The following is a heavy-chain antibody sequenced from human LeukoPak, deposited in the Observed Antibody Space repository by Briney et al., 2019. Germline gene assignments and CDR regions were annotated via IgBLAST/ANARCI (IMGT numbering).Heavy chain of an antibody. J-gene: IGHJ4*02. CDR1: GFTFSSYG. CDR2: IRYDGSNK. V-gene: IGHV3-30*02. CDR3: AKPAKTDYADY. Sequence: GGSLRLSCAASGFTFSSYGMHWVRQAPGKGLEWGAFIRYDGSNKYYADSVKGRFTISRDNSKNTLYLQMNSLRAEDTALYYCAKPAKTDYADYWGQGTLVTVSS. D-gene: IGHD1-14*01.